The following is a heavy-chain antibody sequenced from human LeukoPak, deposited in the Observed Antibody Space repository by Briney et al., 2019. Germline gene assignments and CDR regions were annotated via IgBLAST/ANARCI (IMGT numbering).Heavy chain of an antibody. V-gene: IGHV1-2*06. CDR2: INPNSGGT. J-gene: IGHJ4*02. D-gene: IGHD3-16*01. CDR3: ASGAERGDYVGY. CDR1: GYTFTIYY. Sequence: ASMKVSCKASGYTFTIYYIHWVRQAPGQGLEWMGRINPNSGGTNYAQNFQGRVTMTRDTSISTAYMELSRLTSDDTAVYYCASGAERGDYVGYCGQGTLVTVSS.